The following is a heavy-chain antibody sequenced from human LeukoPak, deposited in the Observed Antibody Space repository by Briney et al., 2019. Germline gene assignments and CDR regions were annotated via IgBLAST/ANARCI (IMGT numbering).Heavy chain of an antibody. CDR2: ISDDESDK. D-gene: IGHD6-13*01. J-gene: IGHJ4*02. CDR3: ARDPIAAAQGY. V-gene: IGHV3-30-3*01. CDR1: GFILSRYA. Sequence: PGRSLRLSCAASGFILSRYAMHWVRQAPGKGLEWVTVISDDESDKYYADSVKGRFTISRDNAKNSLYLQMNSLRAEDTAVYYCARDPIAAAQGYWGQGTLVTVSS.